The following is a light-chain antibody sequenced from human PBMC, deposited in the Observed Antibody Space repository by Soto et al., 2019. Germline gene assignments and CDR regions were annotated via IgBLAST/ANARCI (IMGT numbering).Light chain of an antibody. CDR3: QQYGSSPIT. Sequence: EIVLTQSPGTLSLSPGERATLSCRPRQSVSSSYLALYQQKPGQAPRLLIYGASSRATGIPDRFSGSGSGTDFTLTISRLEPEDFAVYYCQQYGSSPITFGPGTKVDIK. CDR1: QSVSSSY. V-gene: IGKV3-20*01. CDR2: GAS. J-gene: IGKJ3*01.